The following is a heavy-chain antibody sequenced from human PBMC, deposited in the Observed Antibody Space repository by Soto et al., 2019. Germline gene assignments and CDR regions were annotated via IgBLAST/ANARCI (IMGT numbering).Heavy chain of an antibody. D-gene: IGHD2-2*01. V-gene: IGHV1-2*02. Sequence: VEMVQSGAEVKKPGASVRVSCKASGYTFTDYFIHWVRQAPGQGLEWMGWINPNSGGTNYAQKFQGRVTMTRDTSITTVYWDLSRLRSEDTATYYCARDTKIPANAIHDGRWGQGTLVTVSS. CDR3: ARDTKIPANAIHDGR. CDR2: INPNSGGT. J-gene: IGHJ4*02. CDR1: GYTFTDYF.